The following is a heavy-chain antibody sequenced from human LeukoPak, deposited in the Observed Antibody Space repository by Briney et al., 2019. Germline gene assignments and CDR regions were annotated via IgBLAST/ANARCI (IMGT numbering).Heavy chain of an antibody. J-gene: IGHJ6*03. CDR1: GFTFSAYW. V-gene: IGHV3-74*01. Sequence: GGSLRLSCAASGFTFSAYWMHWVRQGPGKGLVWVSRIHIDGSATTYADSVMGRFTISRDNAKNTLYLQINSLRAEDTAVYYCARGYNYMDVWGKGTTVTVSS. CDR3: ARGYNYMDV. CDR2: IHIDGSAT.